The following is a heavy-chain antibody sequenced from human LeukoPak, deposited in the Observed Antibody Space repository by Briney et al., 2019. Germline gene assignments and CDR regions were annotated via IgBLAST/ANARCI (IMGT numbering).Heavy chain of an antibody. D-gene: IGHD3/OR15-3a*01. CDR2: ISYDGSNK. V-gene: IGHV3-30*04. CDR1: GFTFSSYA. Sequence: GGSLRLSCAASGFTFSSYAMHWVRQAPGKGLEWVAVISYDGSNKYYADSVKGRFTISRDNSKNTLYLQMNSLRDDDTAVYYCARGTGTGWRFDFWGQGTLVTVSS. J-gene: IGHJ4*02. CDR3: ARGTGTGWRFDF.